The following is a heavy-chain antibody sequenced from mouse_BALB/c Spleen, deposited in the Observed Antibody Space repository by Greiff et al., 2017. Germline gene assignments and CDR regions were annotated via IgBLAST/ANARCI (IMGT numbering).Heavy chain of an antibody. V-gene: IGHV5-6-3*01. CDR2: INSNGGST. CDR1: GFTFSSYG. J-gene: IGHJ2*01. D-gene: IGHD1-1*01. Sequence: EVQGVESGGGLVQPGGSLKLSCAASGFTFSSYGMSWVRQTPDKRLELVATINSNGGSTYYPDSVKGRFTISRDNAKNTLYLQMSSLKSEDTAMYYCAITTGPDYWGQGTTLTVSS. CDR3: AITTGPDY.